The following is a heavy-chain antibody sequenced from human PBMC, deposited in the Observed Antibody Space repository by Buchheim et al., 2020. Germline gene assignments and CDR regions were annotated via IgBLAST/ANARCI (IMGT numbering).Heavy chain of an antibody. CDR3: AKDAGAGPWIQLWLPDY. Sequence: EVQLLESGGGLVQPGGSLRLSCAASGFTFSSYAMSWVRQAPGKGLEWVSAISGSGGSTYYADSVKGRVTIPRDNSKNTLYLQMNSLRAEDTAVYYCAKDAGAGPWIQLWLPDYWGQGTL. CDR1: GFTFSSYA. J-gene: IGHJ4*02. V-gene: IGHV3-23*01. D-gene: IGHD5-18*01. CDR2: ISGSGGST.